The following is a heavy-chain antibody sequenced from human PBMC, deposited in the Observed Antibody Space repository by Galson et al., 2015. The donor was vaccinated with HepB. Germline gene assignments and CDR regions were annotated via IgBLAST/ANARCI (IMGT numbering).Heavy chain of an antibody. J-gene: IGHJ1*01. CDR2: IYHNGST. CDR1: GASIRSSDW. D-gene: IGHD6-19*01. CDR3: ARDSSGWYLLNGGYFQH. Sequence: LSLTCAVSGASIRSSDWWSWVRQSPGKGLEWIGDIYHNGSTNYNPSLQSRVTISLDKSKNQFSLKLISVTAADTAVYYCARDSSGWYLLNGGYFQHWGQGTLVSVSS. V-gene: IGHV4-4*02.